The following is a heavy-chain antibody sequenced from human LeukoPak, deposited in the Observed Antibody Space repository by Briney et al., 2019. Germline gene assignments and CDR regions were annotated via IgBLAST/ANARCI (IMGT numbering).Heavy chain of an antibody. Sequence: GGSLRLSCAASGFTFSSYSMNWVRQAPGKGLEWVSSISSSSSYIYYADSVKGRFTISRDNAKNSLYLQMNSLRAEDTAVYYCAGGDTMIVVVSDFDYWGQGTLVTVSS. CDR3: AGGDTMIVVVSDFDY. J-gene: IGHJ4*02. D-gene: IGHD3-22*01. V-gene: IGHV3-21*01. CDR1: GFTFSSYS. CDR2: ISSSSSYI.